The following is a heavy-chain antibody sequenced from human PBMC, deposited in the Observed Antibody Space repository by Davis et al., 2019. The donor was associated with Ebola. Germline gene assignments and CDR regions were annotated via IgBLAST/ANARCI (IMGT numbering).Heavy chain of an antibody. Sequence: GGSLRLSCVASGFSFSSYAMHWVRQAPGEGLEWVAVMWNDGSKEYYGGSLRGRFTISRENSKNTLYLQIESLRADDTAVYFCARAKRGRGSDATLWTFDSWGQGTLVTVSS. CDR1: GFSFSSYA. CDR3: ARAKRGRGSDATLWTFDS. CDR2: MWNDGSKE. V-gene: IGHV3-33*01. J-gene: IGHJ5*01. D-gene: IGHD3/OR15-3a*01.